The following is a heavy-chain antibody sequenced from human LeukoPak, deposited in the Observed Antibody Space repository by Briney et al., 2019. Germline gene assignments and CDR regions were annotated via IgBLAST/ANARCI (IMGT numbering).Heavy chain of an antibody. J-gene: IGHJ6*03. CDR1: GFTVSSNH. CDR2: IYTGGST. V-gene: IGHV3-53*01. CDR3: ASAKNYYYYMDV. Sequence: GGSLRLSCAASGFTVSSNHMSWVRQAPGKGLEWVSVIYTGGSTYYADSVKGRFTISRDNSKNTLYLQMNSLRAEDTAVYYCASAKNYYYYMDVWGKGTTVTVSS.